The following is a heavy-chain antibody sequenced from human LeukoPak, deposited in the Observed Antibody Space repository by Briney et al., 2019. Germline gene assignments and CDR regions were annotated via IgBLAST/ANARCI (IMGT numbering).Heavy chain of an antibody. CDR1: GFTFSNYA. CDR2: ISSNGGST. V-gene: IGHV3-64*04. Sequence: GGSLRLSCSASGFTFSNYAMHWVRQAPGKGLEYVSSISSNGGSTYYTDSVKGRFTISRDNSKNTLYLQMNSLRAEDTAVYFCARDHGDYSGKDYWGQGTLVTVSS. CDR3: ARDHGDYSGKDY. J-gene: IGHJ4*02. D-gene: IGHD4-17*01.